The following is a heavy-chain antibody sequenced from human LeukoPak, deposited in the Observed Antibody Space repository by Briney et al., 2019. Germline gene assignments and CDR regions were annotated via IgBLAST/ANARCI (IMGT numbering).Heavy chain of an antibody. CDR2: IYSGGST. Sequence: PGGSLRLSCAASGFTVSSNYMSWVRQAPGKGLEWVSVIYSGGSTYYADSVKGRFTISRDNSKNTLYLQINSLRTEDTAVYYCAKEIAERYTSSWPFDYWGQGTLVTVSS. CDR1: GFTVSSNY. V-gene: IGHV3-53*05. D-gene: IGHD6-13*01. CDR3: AKEIAERYTSSWPFDY. J-gene: IGHJ4*02.